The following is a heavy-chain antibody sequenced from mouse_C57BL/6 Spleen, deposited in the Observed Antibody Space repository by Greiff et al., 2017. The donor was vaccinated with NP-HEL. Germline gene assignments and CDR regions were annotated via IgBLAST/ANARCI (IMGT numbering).Heavy chain of an antibody. CDR2: IDPSDSYT. J-gene: IGHJ3*01. D-gene: IGHD2-1*01. V-gene: IGHV1-69*01. Sequence: VQLQQPGAELVMPGASVKLSCKASGYTFTSYWMHWVKQRPGQGLEWIGEIDPSDSYTNYNQKFKGKSTLTVDKSSSTAYMQLSSLTSEDSAVYYCARGDGNYFFAYWGQGTLVTVSA. CDR1: GYTFTSYW. CDR3: ARGDGNYFFAY.